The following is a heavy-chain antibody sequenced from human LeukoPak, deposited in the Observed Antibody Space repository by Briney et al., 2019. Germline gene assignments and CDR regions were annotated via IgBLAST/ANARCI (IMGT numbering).Heavy chain of an antibody. V-gene: IGHV4-34*01. CDR3: ARGRIVVVVAATPNWFDP. D-gene: IGHD2-15*01. CDR1: DGSFSGYY. Sequence: SETLSLTCAVYDGSFSGYYWSWIRQPPGKGLEWIGEINHSGSTNYNPSLKSRVTISVDTSKNQFSLKLSSVTAADTAVYYCARGRIVVVVAATPNWFDPWGQGTLVTVSS. CDR2: INHSGST. J-gene: IGHJ5*02.